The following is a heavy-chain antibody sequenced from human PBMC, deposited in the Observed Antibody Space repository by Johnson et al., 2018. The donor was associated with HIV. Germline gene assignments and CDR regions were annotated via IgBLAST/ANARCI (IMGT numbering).Heavy chain of an antibody. CDR1: GFTVSSSS. CDR3: ATYNFWSSYAFDI. Sequence: VQLVESGGGLIQPGGSLRVSCAPSGFTVSSSSMSWVRQAPGKGLEWVSVIYSRGGSYYVDSVRGRFTISRDNSKRVLYLQMDSLTAEDTAVYYCATYNFWSSYAFDIWGQGTTVTVSS. V-gene: IGHV3-53*01. D-gene: IGHD3-3*01. J-gene: IGHJ3*02. CDR2: IYSRGGS.